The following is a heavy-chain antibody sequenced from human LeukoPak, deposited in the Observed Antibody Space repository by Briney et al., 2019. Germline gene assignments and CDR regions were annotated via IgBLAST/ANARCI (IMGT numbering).Heavy chain of an antibody. CDR3: ARDWLAAAGFYYYYYYMDV. J-gene: IGHJ6*03. D-gene: IGHD6-13*01. Sequence: GSLRLSCAASGVTVSSNYMSWVRQAPGMGLEWVSVIYSGGSTYYADSVKGRFTISRENPKNTLYLQMNSLRAEDTAVYYCARDWLAAAGFYYYYYYMDVWGKGTTVTVSS. CDR1: GVTVSSNY. CDR2: IYSGGST. V-gene: IGHV3-53*05.